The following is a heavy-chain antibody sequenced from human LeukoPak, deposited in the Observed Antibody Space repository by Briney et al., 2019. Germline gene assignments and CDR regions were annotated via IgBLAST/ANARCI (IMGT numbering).Heavy chain of an antibody. CDR2: IRYDGSDE. CDR3: AKPSGSGVDY. V-gene: IGHV3-30*02. D-gene: IGHD1-26*01. J-gene: IGHJ4*01. CDR1: GFTFSTHD. Sequence: GGSLRLSCGASGFTFSTHDMHWVRQAPGKGLEWVAFIRYDGSDESYAGSVKGRFTISRDNSKNTLYLQMNSVRSEDTALYYCAKPSGSGVDYWGQGTRVTVSS.